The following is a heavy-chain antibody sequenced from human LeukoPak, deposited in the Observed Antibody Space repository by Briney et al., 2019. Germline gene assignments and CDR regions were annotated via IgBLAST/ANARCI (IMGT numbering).Heavy chain of an antibody. Sequence: GGSLRLSCVASGFTFRLYAMTWVRQAPGKGLEWVSSIRCGDYSTYSADSEKGRFTLSGNSSKSTEYLQMSSLRAEDTAVYYCAKDRGPYVAIDNNWFDPWGQGTLVPVS. J-gene: IGHJ5*02. CDR1: GFTFRLYA. CDR3: AKDRGPYVAIDNNWFDP. V-gene: IGHV3-23*01. CDR2: IRCGDYST. D-gene: IGHD3-10*02.